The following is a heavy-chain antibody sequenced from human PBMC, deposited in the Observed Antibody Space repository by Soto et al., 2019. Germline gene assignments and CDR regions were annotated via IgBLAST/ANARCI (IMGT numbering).Heavy chain of an antibody. V-gene: IGHV1-69*01. D-gene: IGHD3-10*01. CDR2: IIPIFGTA. CDR3: ATWGRGTYYYGSGDQH. J-gene: IGHJ1*01. Sequence: QVQLVQSGAEVKKPGSSVKVSCKASGGTFSSYAISWVRQAPGQGLEWMGGIIPIFGTANYAQKFQGRVTITADECTSTAYMELSSLRSEDTAVYYCATWGRGTYYYGSGDQHWGQGTLVTVSS. CDR1: GGTFSSYA.